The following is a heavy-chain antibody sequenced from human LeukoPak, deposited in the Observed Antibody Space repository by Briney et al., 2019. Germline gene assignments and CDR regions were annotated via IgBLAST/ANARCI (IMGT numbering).Heavy chain of an antibody. V-gene: IGHV4-39*01. CDR3: ARRDDNHKIFDY. D-gene: IGHD3-22*01. J-gene: IGHJ4*02. Sequence: SETLSLTCTVSGGSISSSSYYWGWIRQPPGKGLEWIGNIYYGENTYYNPSLKSRVTISIDTSKNQFYLKLSSLTAADTAVYYCARRDDNHKIFDYWGPGTLVTVSS. CDR1: GGSISSSSYY. CDR2: IYYGENT.